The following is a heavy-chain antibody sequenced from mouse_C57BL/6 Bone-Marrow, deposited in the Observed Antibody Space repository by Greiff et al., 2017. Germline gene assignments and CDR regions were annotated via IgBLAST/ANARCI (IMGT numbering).Heavy chain of an antibody. CDR1: GYTFTSYW. D-gene: IGHD1-1*01. CDR3: TRSGHYYVSTPWFAY. J-gene: IGHJ3*01. Sequence: VQLKESGTVLARPGASVKMSCKTSGYTFTSYWMHWVKQRPGQGLEWIGAIYPGNSDTSYNQKFKGKAKLTAVTSASTAYMELSSLTNEDSAVYYGTRSGHYYVSTPWFAYWGQGTLVTVSA. V-gene: IGHV1-5*01. CDR2: IYPGNSDT.